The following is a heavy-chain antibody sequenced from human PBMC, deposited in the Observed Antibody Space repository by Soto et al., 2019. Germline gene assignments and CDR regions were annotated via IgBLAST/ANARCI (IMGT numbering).Heavy chain of an antibody. CDR1: GFNFNIYS. CDR2: VNSVGTST. D-gene: IGHD3-22*01. V-gene: IGHV3-74*01. Sequence: PGGSLRLSCAASGFNFNIYSMHWVRQAPGKGLVWVSRVNSVGTSTHYADSVKGRFTISRDSAKNTLYLQMNNLRAEDTAVYFCASLPRDYEGYWGQGTLVTVSS. CDR3: ASLPRDYEGY. J-gene: IGHJ4*02.